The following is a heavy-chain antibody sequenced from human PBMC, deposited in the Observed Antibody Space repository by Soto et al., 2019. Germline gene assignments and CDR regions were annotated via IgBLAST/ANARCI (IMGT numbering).Heavy chain of an antibody. CDR3: AREVRSTYYDFWSGYYTGGIFDY. D-gene: IGHD3-3*01. CDR1: GYTFTSYG. V-gene: IGHV1-18*04. CDR2: ISAYNGNT. Sequence: ASVKVSCPASGYTFTSYGISWVRQAPGQGLEWMVWISAYNGNTNYAQKLQGRVTMTTDTSTSTAYMELRSLRSDDTAAYYRAREVRSTYYDFWSGYYTGGIFDYWAQGTLVTVSS. J-gene: IGHJ4*02.